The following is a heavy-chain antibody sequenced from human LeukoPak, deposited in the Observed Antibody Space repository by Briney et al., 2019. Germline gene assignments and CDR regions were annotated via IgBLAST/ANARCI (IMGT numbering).Heavy chain of an antibody. CDR1: GFTFSSYS. Sequence: GGSLRLSCAASGFTFSSYSMNWVRQAPGKGLERVSAISGSSSYIYYADSVKGRFTISRGNAKNSLYLQMNSLRVEDTAVYYCVRADPKKTAMVDYWGQGTLVAVSS. CDR3: VRADPKKTAMVDY. V-gene: IGHV3-21*01. J-gene: IGHJ4*02. D-gene: IGHD5-18*01. CDR2: ISGSSSYI.